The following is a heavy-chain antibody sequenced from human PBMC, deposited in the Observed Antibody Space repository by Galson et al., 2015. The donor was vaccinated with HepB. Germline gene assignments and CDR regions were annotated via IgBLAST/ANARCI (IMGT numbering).Heavy chain of an antibody. Sequence: SETLSLTCAVYGGSFSGYYWSWIRQPPGKGLEWIGEINHSGSTNYNPSLKSRVTISVDTSKNQFSLKLSSVTAADTAVYYCASSLGITMIAGAFEIWGQGTMVTVSS. CDR2: INHSGST. D-gene: IGHD3-22*01. V-gene: IGHV4-34*01. CDR3: ASSLGITMIAGAFEI. J-gene: IGHJ3*02. CDR1: GGSFSGYY.